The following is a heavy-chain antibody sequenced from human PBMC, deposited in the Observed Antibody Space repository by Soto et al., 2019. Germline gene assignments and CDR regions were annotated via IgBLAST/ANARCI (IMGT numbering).Heavy chain of an antibody. D-gene: IGHD5-18*01. CDR1: GFQFSRFA. CDR2: ISYDGNNK. Sequence: QAQLVESGGGVVQPGRSLRLSCAASGFQFSRFAMHWVRQAPGKGLEWVAVISYDGNNKYYADSVKGRFTISRDNSKNTLYRQRSSLRDDDTAVYYGAIGGETVMVLGYYYGMDVWGQGTRSPSP. V-gene: IGHV3-30-3*01. CDR3: AIGGETVMVLGYYYGMDV. J-gene: IGHJ6*02.